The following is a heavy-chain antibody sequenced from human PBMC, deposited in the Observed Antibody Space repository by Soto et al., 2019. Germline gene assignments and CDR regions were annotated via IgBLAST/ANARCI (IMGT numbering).Heavy chain of an antibody. CDR1: GFTCSSYA. CDR2: ISGSGGST. CDR3: AKRCGYSGYDSNPLDY. Sequence: DVQLLESGGGLVQPGGSLRLSCAASGFTCSSYAMSWVRQAPGKGLEWVSGISGSGGSTYYADAVKGRFSISRDNSKNTLYLQMNSLRAEDTAVYYCAKRCGYSGYDSNPLDYWGQGTLVTVSS. D-gene: IGHD5-12*01. J-gene: IGHJ4*02. V-gene: IGHV3-23*01.